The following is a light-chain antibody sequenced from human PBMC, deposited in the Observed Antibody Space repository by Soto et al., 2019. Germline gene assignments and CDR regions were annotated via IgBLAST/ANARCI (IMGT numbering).Light chain of an antibody. J-gene: IGKJ1*01. CDR3: QQRSSWPRT. CDR1: QSVSTS. CDR2: DTS. Sequence: EIVLTQSPATLSLSPGERATLSCRASQSVSTSLAWFQHHPGQAPRLLLYDTSNRAPGIPARFTGSGSGTDFAHIISSLEPEGFAVYYCQQRSSWPRTFGQGTKVEIK. V-gene: IGKV3-11*01.